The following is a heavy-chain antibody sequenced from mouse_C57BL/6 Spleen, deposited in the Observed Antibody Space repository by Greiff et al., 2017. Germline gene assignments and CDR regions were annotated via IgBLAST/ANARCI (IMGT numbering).Heavy chain of an antibody. CDR3: ARPAYYSNYSLYAMDY. V-gene: IGHV5-17*01. CDR1: GFTFSDYG. D-gene: IGHD2-5*01. CDR2: ISSGSSTI. J-gene: IGHJ4*01. Sequence: EVKVVDSGGGLVKPGGSLKLSCAASGFTFSDYGMHWVRQAPEKGLEWVAYISSGSSTIYYADTVQGRFTISRDNAKNTLFLQMTSLRSEDTAMYYCARPAYYSNYSLYAMDYWGQGTSVTVSS.